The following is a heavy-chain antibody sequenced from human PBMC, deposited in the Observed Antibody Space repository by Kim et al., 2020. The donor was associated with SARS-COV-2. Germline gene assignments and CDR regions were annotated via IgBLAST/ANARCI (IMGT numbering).Heavy chain of an antibody. V-gene: IGHV3-30*18. Sequence: GGSLRLSCVASGFTFSNYGMHWVRQAPGKGLEWVAIVSYEGRNTKYAASVEGRFTISRDNSKNTLYLQMNSLRTEDTALYYCVKEAAFTTVVVDYYFDYWGQGNLVTVSS. CDR2: VSYEGRNT. D-gene: IGHD2-15*01. CDR1: GFTFSNYG. J-gene: IGHJ4*02. CDR3: VKEAAFTTVVVDYYFDY.